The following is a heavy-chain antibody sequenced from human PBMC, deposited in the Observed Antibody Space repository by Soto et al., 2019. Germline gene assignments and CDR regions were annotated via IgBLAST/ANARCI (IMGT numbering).Heavy chain of an antibody. CDR1: GGSFSSYT. CDR3: AKGELFYCRGGSCYYFYY. D-gene: IGHD2-15*01. V-gene: IGHV1-69*02. J-gene: IGHJ4*02. CDR2: IIPILGIA. Sequence: GASVKVSCKASGGSFSSYTISWVRQAPGQGLEWMGRIIPILGIAKYAQKFQGRVTITADKSTSTAYMELSSLRSEDTSVYYCAKGELFYCRGGSCYYFYYSGQRTVVTVSS.